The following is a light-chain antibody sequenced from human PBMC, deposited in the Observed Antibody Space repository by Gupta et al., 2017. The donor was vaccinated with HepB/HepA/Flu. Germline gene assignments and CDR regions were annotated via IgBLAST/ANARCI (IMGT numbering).Light chain of an antibody. V-gene: IGKV3-11*01. J-gene: IGKJ2*03. CDR2: DAS. Sequence: DMVFTQSPATLSLSPGERATLSCRASQSVSSYLAWYQQKPGQALRLLIYDASNRATGIPARFSDSGSGTDFTLTISSLESEDFAVYYCQQRSNWQSFGQGTKLEIK. CDR3: QQRSNWQS. CDR1: QSVSSY.